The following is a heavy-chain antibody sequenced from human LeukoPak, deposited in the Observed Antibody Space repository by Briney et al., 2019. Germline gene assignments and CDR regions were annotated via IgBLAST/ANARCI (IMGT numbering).Heavy chain of an antibody. V-gene: IGHV1-8*03. D-gene: IGHD4-23*01. CDR1: GYTFTGYY. J-gene: IGHJ3*02. CDR3: ARQLDYGGDQSAFDI. CDR2: MNPNSGNT. Sequence: ASVKVSCKASGYTFTGYYMHWVRQATGQGLEWMGWMNPNSGNTGYAQKFQGRVTITRNTSISTAYMELSSLRSEDTAVYYCARQLDYGGDQSAFDIWGQGTMVTVSS.